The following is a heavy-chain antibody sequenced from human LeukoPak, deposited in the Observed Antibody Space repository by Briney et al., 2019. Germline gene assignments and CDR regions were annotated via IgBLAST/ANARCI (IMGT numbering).Heavy chain of an antibody. D-gene: IGHD2-2*01. CDR2: MHYSGST. J-gene: IGHJ4*02. CDR3: ASLYCSSTSCYLDY. Sequence: SETLSLTCTVSGGSISSHYWSWIRQPPGKGLEWIGYMHYSGSTNYNPSLKSRVTMSVDTSKNQFSLKLGSVAAAHTAVYYCASLYCSSTSCYLDYWGQGTLVTVSS. V-gene: IGHV4-59*11. CDR1: GGSISSHY.